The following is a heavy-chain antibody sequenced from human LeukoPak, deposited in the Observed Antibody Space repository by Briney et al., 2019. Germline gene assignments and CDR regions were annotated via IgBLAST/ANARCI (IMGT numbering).Heavy chain of an antibody. D-gene: IGHD3-3*01. J-gene: IGHJ4*02. CDR3: AREEYDFWSGYYTQGGLDY. CDR1: GFTFSSYS. CDR2: ISSSSSTI. V-gene: IGHV3-48*04. Sequence: GGSLRLSCAASGFTFSSYSMNWVRQAPGKGLEWVSYISSSSSTIYYADSVKGRFTISGDNAKNSLYLQMNSLRAEDTAVYYCAREEYDFWSGYYTQGGLDYWGQGTLVTVSS.